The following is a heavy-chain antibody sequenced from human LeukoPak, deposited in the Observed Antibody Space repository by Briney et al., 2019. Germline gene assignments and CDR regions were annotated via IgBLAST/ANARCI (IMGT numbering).Heavy chain of an antibody. D-gene: IGHD1-14*01. J-gene: IGHJ4*02. CDR3: ARLGESTTDFDY. Sequence: GGSLRLSCAASGFTFDDYAMHWVRQAPGKGLEWVSGISWNSGSIGYADSVKGRFTISRDNVKNSLYLQMNSLRAEDTAVYYCARLGESTTDFDYWGQGTLVTVSS. V-gene: IGHV3-9*01. CDR2: ISWNSGSI. CDR1: GFTFDDYA.